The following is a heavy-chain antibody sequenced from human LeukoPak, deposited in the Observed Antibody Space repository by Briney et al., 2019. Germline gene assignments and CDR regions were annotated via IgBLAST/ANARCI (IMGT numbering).Heavy chain of an antibody. Sequence: PSETLSLTCTVSGGSISSGSYYWSWIRQPAGKGLEWIGRIYTSGSTNYNPSLKSRVTISVDTSKNQFSLKLSSVTAADTAVYYCARRLYCSSTSCYGGTYYFDYWGQGTLVTVSS. D-gene: IGHD2-2*01. J-gene: IGHJ4*02. CDR1: GGSISSGSYY. CDR3: ARRLYCSSTSCYGGTYYFDY. V-gene: IGHV4-61*02. CDR2: IYTSGST.